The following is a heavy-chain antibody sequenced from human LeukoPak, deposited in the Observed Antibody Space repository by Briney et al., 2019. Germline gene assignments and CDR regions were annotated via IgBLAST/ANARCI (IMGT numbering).Heavy chain of an antibody. V-gene: IGHV3-23*01. CDR2: ISGSGGST. CDR1: GFTFSSYG. J-gene: IGHJ4*02. CDR3: ARHSDYDILTGPNDY. Sequence: GGSLRLSCAASGFTFSSYGMSWVRQAPGKGLEWVSAISGSGGSTYYADSVKGRFTISRDNSKNSLYLQMNSPGAEDTAVYYCARHSDYDILTGPNDYWGQGTLVTVSS. D-gene: IGHD3-9*01.